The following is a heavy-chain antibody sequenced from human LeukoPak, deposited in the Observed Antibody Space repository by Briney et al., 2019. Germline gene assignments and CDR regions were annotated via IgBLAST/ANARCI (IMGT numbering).Heavy chain of an antibody. D-gene: IGHD6-13*01. J-gene: IGHJ4*02. CDR1: GGSISSYY. CDR2: IYYSGST. Sequence: PSETLSLTCTVSGGSISSYYWSWIRQPPGKGLEWIGYIYYSGSTNYNPSLKSRVTISVDRSKNQFSLKLSSVTAADTAVYYCARSSSWSNFDYWGQGTLVTVSS. V-gene: IGHV4-59*12. CDR3: ARSSSWSNFDY.